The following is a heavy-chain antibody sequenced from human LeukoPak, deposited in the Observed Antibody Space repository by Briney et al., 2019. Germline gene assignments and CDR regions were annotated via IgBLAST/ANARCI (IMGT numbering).Heavy chain of an antibody. D-gene: IGHD6-13*01. J-gene: IGHJ4*02. CDR2: INHSGST. Sequence: PSETLSLTCAVYGGSFSGYYWSWIRQPPGKGLEWIGEINHSGSTNYNPSLESRVTISVDTSKNQFSLKLSSVTAADTAVYYCARVSSSWYGEAADGYWGQGTLVTVSS. V-gene: IGHV4-34*01. CDR3: ARVSSSWYGEAADGY. CDR1: GGSFSGYY.